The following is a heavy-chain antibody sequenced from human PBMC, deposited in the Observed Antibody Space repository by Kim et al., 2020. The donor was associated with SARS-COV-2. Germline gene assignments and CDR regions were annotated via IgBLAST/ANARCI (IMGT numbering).Heavy chain of an antibody. CDR1: GLTFSTYG. Sequence: GGSLRLSCAASGLTFSTYGMHWVRQAPGKGLEWVAVIWFDGSHKYYADSVKGRFTISRDNSNNTLSLQMNSLRAEDTALYYCARALGWGHYSGVDVWGQGTTVTVSS. CDR3: ARALGWGHYSGVDV. V-gene: IGHV3-33*01. CDR2: IWFDGSHK. D-gene: IGHD2-21*02. J-gene: IGHJ6*02.